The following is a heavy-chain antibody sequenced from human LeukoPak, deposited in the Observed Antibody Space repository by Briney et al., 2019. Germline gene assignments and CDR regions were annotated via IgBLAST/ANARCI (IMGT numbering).Heavy chain of an antibody. CDR2: VHKSGRT. Sequence: SESLSLTCALSTVSGSSGNFWSWVRQPPGEALEWIGEVHKSGRTNYNPSLKTRVTISIDASKNQLSLELTFVTAADTAVYYCARELRGAPTRGAYWGQGTRVTVSS. CDR3: ARELRGAPTRGAY. CDR1: TVSGSSGNF. D-gene: IGHD1-26*01. J-gene: IGHJ4*02. V-gene: IGHV4-4*02.